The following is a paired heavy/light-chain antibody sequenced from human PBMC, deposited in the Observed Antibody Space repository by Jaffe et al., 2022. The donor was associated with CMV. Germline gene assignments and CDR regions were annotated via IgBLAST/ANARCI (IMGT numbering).Heavy chain of an antibody. J-gene: IGHJ4*02. V-gene: IGHV4-31*03. CDR3: ARGQDSCKACW. D-gene: IGHD2-15*01. CDR2: IYHTGTT. CDR1: GGSINSGDSY. Sequence: QVQLQESGPGLVKPSQTLSLTCIVSGGSINSGDSYWSWIRQHPGKGLEWIGSIYHTGTTYDNPSLKSRVTIAIDASKNQFSLKLSSVTAADTAVYYCARGQDSCKACWWGQGTLVTVSS.
Light chain of an antibody. J-gene: IGKJ1*01. CDR3: QQYYNTPWT. CDR2: WAS. CDR1: QSVLYRPNNKNY. V-gene: IGKV4-1*01. Sequence: DIVMTQSPDSLAVSLGERATINCKSSQSVLYRPNNKNYLTWYQQKPGQPLKVLIYWASTRESGVPDRFSGSGSGTDFTLTISSLQAEDVAVYYCQQYYNTPWTFGQGTKVEIK.